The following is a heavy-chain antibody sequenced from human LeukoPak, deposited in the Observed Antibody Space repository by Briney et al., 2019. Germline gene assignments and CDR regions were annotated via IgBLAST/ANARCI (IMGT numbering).Heavy chain of an antibody. CDR1: GFAVSSNY. V-gene: IGHV3-53*01. CDR2: IYSGSNA. Sequence: GGSLRLSCAASGFAVSSNYMSWVRQAPGKGLEWVSVIYSGSNAYYADSVKGRFTISRDYSKNTLYLQMNSPRAEDTAVYFCARGMFDNSGHYYYFYYALDVWGQGTTVTVSS. J-gene: IGHJ6*02. D-gene: IGHD3-22*01. CDR3: ARGMFDNSGHYYYFYYALDV.